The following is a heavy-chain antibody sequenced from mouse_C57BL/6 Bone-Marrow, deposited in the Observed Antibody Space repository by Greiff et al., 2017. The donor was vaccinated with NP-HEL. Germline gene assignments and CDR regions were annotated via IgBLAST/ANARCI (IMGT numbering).Heavy chain of an antibody. CDR3: ATYDYEGHY. V-gene: IGHV1-26*01. J-gene: IGHJ2*01. CDR1: GYTFTDYY. Sequence: EVQLQQSGPELVKPGASVKISCKASGYTFTDYYMNWVKQSHGKSLEWIGDINPNNGGTSYNQKFKGKATLTVDKSSSTAYMELRSLTSEDSAVYYCATYDYEGHYWGQGTTLTVSS. D-gene: IGHD2-4*01. CDR2: INPNNGGT.